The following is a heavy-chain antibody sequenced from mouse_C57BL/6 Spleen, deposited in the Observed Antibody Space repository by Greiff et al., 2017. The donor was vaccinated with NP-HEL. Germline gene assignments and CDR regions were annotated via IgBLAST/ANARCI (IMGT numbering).Heavy chain of an antibody. CDR2: ISYDGSN. Sequence: EVQLKQSGPGLVKPSQSLSLTCSVTGYSITSGYYWNWIRQFPGNKLEWMGYISYDGSNNYNPSLKNRISITRDTSKNQFFLKLNSVTTEDTATYYCAREGIYGNYDFDYWGQGTTLTVSS. CDR1: GYSITSGYY. V-gene: IGHV3-6*01. CDR3: AREGIYGNYDFDY. J-gene: IGHJ2*01. D-gene: IGHD2-1*01.